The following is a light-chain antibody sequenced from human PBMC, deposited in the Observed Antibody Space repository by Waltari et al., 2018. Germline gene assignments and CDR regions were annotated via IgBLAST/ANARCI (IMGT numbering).Light chain of an antibody. CDR3: GSWDTSLTAWV. CDR2: EED. Sequence: SVLTQPPSVSAATGQQVTFPCPGSHSNSGNTHVVWYQHLPRKAPKLLIYEEDKRPSGIPDRFSGSRSGTSATLDITGLQTGDEADYYCGSWDTSLTAWVFGGGTKLTVL. J-gene: IGLJ3*02. CDR1: HSNSGNTH. V-gene: IGLV1-51*02.